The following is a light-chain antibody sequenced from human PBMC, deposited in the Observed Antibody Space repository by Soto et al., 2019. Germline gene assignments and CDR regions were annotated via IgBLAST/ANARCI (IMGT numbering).Light chain of an antibody. CDR2: DAS. V-gene: IGKV3-15*01. J-gene: IGKJ4*01. CDR1: QNVYNN. CDR3: QQYRNRPLT. Sequence: IVMTQSPALMSVSQVAVATLSCKAIQNVYNNVAWYQQRPGQPPRLLIYDASTMATGISARFSGSGNGAEYTLTISSLQSEDFADYFWQQYRNRPLTFGGGTKVDIK.